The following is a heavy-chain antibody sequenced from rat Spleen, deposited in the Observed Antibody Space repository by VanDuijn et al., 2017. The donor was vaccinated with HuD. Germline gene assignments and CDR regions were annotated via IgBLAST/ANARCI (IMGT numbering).Heavy chain of an antibody. D-gene: IGHD4-3*01. CDR1: GFNFNDYW. CDR2: INKDSSTK. CDR3: VRERSGVDG. J-gene: IGHJ2*01. V-gene: IGHV4-2*01. Sequence: EVKLVESGGGLVQPGRSLKLSCVASGFNFNDYWMGWVRQAPGKGLEWIGEINKDSSTKKYTPSLRDKFTISRDNAQNTLYLQMSKLGSEDTAIYYCVRERSGVDGGGQGVMVTVSS.